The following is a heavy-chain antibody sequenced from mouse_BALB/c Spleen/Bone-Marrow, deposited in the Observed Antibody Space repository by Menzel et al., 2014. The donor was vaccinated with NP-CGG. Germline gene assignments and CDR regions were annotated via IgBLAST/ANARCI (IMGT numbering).Heavy chain of an antibody. D-gene: IGHD1-1*01. Sequence: QVQLKDSGAELMKPGVSVKISCKATGYTFSNYWIDWVKQRPGHGLEWIGEILPGSGTANYNEKFKGKATFTADTSSNTAYMQLSSLTSEDSALHYCARASVVPYYFDFWGQGTTLTVSS. V-gene: IGHV1-9*01. J-gene: IGHJ2*01. CDR2: ILPGSGTA. CDR3: ARASVVPYYFDF. CDR1: GYTFSNYW.